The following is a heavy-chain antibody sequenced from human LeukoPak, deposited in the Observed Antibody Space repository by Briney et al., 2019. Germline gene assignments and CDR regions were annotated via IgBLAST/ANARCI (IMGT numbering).Heavy chain of an antibody. CDR1: GFTFSSYA. Sequence: GGSLRLSCAASGFTFSSYAMGWVRQAPGKGLEWVSAISGSGGSTYYADSVKGRFTISRDNSKNTLYLQMNSLRAEDTAVYYCAKALLDYDILTGPDYWGQGTLVTVSS. J-gene: IGHJ4*02. V-gene: IGHV3-23*01. CDR3: AKALLDYDILTGPDY. D-gene: IGHD3-9*01. CDR2: ISGSGGST.